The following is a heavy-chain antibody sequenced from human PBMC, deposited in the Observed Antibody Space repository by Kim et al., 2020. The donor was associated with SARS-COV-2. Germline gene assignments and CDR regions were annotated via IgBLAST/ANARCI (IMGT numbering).Heavy chain of an antibody. Sequence: SETLSLTCAVYGGSFSGYQWSWVRQSPGQGLEWIGQINHSGSANYNPSLKSRVAMSIDTSKNQLSLKLTSVTASDTGVYYCARGVPGYWGQGSLVTVSS. D-gene: IGHD6-13*01. CDR2: INHSGSA. CDR1: GGSFSGYQ. CDR3: ARGVPGY. J-gene: IGHJ1*01. V-gene: IGHV4-34*01.